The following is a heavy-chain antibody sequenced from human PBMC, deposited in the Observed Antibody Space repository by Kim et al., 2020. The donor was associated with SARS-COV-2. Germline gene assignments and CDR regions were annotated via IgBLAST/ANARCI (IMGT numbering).Heavy chain of an antibody. Sequence: NPALKSRVTISVDSSKTQISLKLSSVTASDTAVYYCARGYRIAARGGFDYWGQGTLVTVSS. V-gene: IGHV4-34*01. CDR3: ARGYRIAARGGFDY. J-gene: IGHJ4*02. D-gene: IGHD6-6*01.